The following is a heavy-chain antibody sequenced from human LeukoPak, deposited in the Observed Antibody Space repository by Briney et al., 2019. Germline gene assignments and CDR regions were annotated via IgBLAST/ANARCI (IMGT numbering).Heavy chain of an antibody. Sequence: GGSLRLSCAASGFTFSSYWMSWVRQAPGKGLEWVANIKQDGSEKYYVDSVKGRFTISRDNAKNTLYLQMNSLTAEDTAVYYCARGSRSSWYGNWFDPWGQGTLVTVSS. CDR2: IKQDGSEK. V-gene: IGHV3-7*01. J-gene: IGHJ5*02. D-gene: IGHD6-13*01. CDR1: GFTFSSYW. CDR3: ARGSRSSWYGNWFDP.